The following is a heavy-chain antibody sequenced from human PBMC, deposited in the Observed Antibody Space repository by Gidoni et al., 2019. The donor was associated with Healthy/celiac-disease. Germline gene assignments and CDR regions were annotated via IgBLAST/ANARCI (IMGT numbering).Heavy chain of an antibody. Sequence: QVQLQESGPGLVKPSETLSLTCTVSGGSISSYYWSWIRQPPGKGLEWIGYIYYIGSTNYNPSLKSRVTISVDTSKNQFSLKLSSVTAADTAVYYCARVDPWEYQLLWRGAFDIWGQGTMVTVSS. J-gene: IGHJ3*02. CDR3: ARVDPWEYQLLWRGAFDI. D-gene: IGHD2-2*01. CDR2: IYYIGST. V-gene: IGHV4-59*01. CDR1: GGSISSYY.